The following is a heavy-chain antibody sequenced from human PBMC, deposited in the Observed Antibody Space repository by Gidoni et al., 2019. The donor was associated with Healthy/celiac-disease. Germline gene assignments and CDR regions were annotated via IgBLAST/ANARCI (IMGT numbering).Heavy chain of an antibody. J-gene: IGHJ6*04. CDR3: AREGDIVVVPAAIGGNDYGMDV. D-gene: IGHD2-2*01. Sequence: QVPLVQSGAEVKKPGASVKVSCKASGYTFTSYAMHWVRQAPGQRREGMGWINAGNGNTKYAQKFQGRVTITRDTSASTAYRELSSLRSEETAVYYCAREGDIVVVPAAIGGNDYGMDVWGKGTTVTVSS. CDR2: INAGNGNT. CDR1: GYTFTSYA. V-gene: IGHV1-3*01.